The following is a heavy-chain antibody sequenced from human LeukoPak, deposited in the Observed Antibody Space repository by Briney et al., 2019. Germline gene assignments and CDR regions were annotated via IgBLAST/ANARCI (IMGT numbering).Heavy chain of an antibody. CDR1: GYTFTDYY. Sequence: VASMQVSCKTSGYTFTDYYIHWVRQAPGQGLEWMGWINPNSGDTNYAQKFQGRVTMTRDTSISTAYMDLSRLRSDDTAVYYCARMHYFSSGMFWGQGTLVTVSS. CDR3: ARMHYFSSGMF. D-gene: IGHD3-10*01. CDR2: INPNSGDT. J-gene: IGHJ4*02. V-gene: IGHV1-2*02.